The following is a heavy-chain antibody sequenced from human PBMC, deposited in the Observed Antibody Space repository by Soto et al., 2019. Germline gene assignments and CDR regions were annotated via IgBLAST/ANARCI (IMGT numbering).Heavy chain of an antibody. CDR2: ISYDGSNK. V-gene: IGHV3-30*18. D-gene: IGHD1-26*01. CDR1: GFTFSSYG. Sequence: QVPLVESGGGVVQPGRSLRLSCAASGFTFSSYGMHWVRQAPGKGLEWVAVISYDGSNKYYADSVKGRFTISRDNFKITXXLQMNSLRAEDTAVYYWAKDSVGATQTYSYYGMDVWGQGTTVTVSS. CDR3: AKDSVGATQTYSYYGMDV. J-gene: IGHJ6*02.